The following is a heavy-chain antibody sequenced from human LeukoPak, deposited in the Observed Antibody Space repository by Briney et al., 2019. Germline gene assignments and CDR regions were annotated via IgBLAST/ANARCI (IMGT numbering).Heavy chain of an antibody. CDR3: ATGIVGAPPGFDY. CDR1: GYTFSNYG. CDR2: ISAYNGNT. J-gene: IGHJ4*02. V-gene: IGHV1-18*01. Sequence: GASVKVSCKASGYTFSNYGISWVRQAPGQGLEWMGWISAYNGNTDYAQKFQGRVTMTTDTSTSTAYMELRSLRSDDTAVYYCATGIVGAPPGFDYWGQGTLVTVSS. D-gene: IGHD1-26*01.